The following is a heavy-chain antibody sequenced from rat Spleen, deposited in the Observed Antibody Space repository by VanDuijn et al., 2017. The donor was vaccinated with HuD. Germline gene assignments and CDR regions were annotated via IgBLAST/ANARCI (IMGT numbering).Heavy chain of an antibody. CDR2: IINTGGST. J-gene: IGHJ2*01. CDR3: ARHEDSSYMD. CDR1: GFTFNNYW. D-gene: IGHD1-2*01. V-gene: IGHV5-31*01. Sequence: EVQLVESGGGLVQPGRSLRLSCVASGFTFNNYWMTWIRQAPGKGLEWVASIINTGGSTYYRDSVKGRFTISRDNAKSTLYLQMDSLRSEDTATYYCARHEDSSYMDWGQGVMVTVSS.